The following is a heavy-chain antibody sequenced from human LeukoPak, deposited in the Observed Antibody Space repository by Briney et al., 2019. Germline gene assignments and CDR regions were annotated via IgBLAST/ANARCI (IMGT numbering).Heavy chain of an antibody. V-gene: IGHV3-11*01. CDR1: GFTFSDYY. CDR2: ISSSGSTI. J-gene: IGHJ1*01. D-gene: IGHD1-14*01. CDR3: ATRYHAAEYFQH. Sequence: AGGSLRLSCAASGFTFSDYYMSWIRQAPGKGLEWVSYISSSGSTIYYADSVKGRFTISRDNAKNSLYLQMNSLRAEDTAVYYCATRYHAAEYFQHWGQGTLVTVSS.